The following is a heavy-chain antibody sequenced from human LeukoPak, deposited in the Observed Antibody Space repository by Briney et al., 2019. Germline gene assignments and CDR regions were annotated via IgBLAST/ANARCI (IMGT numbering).Heavy chain of an antibody. J-gene: IGHJ6*02. V-gene: IGHV3-13*05. CDR2: IGTTGDP. Sequence: GGSLRLSCAASGVSFSGYDMRWVRQGSGKGLEWVSSIGTTGDPYYSHSLKGRFTISRDNAKNSFYLQMNSLGAGDTAVYFCARASIGAYYALDVWGQGTTVTVSS. CDR3: ARASIGAYYALDV. D-gene: IGHD3-16*01. CDR1: GVSFSGYD.